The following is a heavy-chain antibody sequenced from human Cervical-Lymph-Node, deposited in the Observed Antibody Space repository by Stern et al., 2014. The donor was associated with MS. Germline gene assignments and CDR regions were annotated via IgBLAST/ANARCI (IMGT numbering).Heavy chain of an antibody. CDR1: GGSISSYY. CDR3: ARLYYDILTGYYLLDY. CDR2: IYYSGST. V-gene: IGHV4-59*01. Sequence: QVQLQESGPGLVKPSETLSLTCTVSGGSISSYYWSWIRQPPGKGLEWIGNIYYSGSTNYNPSLKSRVTISVDTSKNQFSLKLSSVTAADTAVYYCARLYYDILTGYYLLDYWGQGTLVTVSS. J-gene: IGHJ4*02. D-gene: IGHD3-9*01.